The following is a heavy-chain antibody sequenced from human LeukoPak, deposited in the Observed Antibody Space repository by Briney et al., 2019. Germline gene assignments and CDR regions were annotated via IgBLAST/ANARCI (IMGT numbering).Heavy chain of an antibody. CDR3: ARGVGYSGYQYYYYYGMDV. CDR2: INWNGGST. Sequence: GGSLRLSCAASGFTFDDYAMHWVRQAPGKGLEWVSGINWNGGSTGYEDSVKGRFTISRDNAKNSLYLQMNSLRAEDTALYYCARGVGYSGYQYYYYYGMDVWGQGTTVTVSS. D-gene: IGHD5-12*01. V-gene: IGHV3-20*04. CDR1: GFTFDDYA. J-gene: IGHJ6*02.